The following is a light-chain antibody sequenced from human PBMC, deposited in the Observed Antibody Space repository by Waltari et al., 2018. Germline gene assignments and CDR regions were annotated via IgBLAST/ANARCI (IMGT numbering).Light chain of an antibody. J-gene: IGKJ1*01. Sequence: EIVMTQSPATLSVSPGERVTLSCRSSQSVGTKLAWYQQKPGQAPRLLIYDASTRATGIPARFSGSGSGTEFTLTISSLQAEDFGVYYCQQYNSWPPGTFGQGTKVDIK. CDR2: DAS. CDR1: QSVGTK. CDR3: QQYNSWPPGT. V-gene: IGKV3-15*01.